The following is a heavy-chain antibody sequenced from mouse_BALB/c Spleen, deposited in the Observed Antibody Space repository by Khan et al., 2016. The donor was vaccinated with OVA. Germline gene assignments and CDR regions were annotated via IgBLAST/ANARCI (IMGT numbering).Heavy chain of an antibody. D-gene: IGHD1-1*01. J-gene: IGHJ2*01. CDR1: VFTFSDYY. V-gene: IGHV5-12*02. CDR3: ARFTTIYFDY. Sequence: EVELVESGGGLVQPGGSLKLSCATSVFTFSDYYMYWVRQTPEKSLEWVAYITNGGGTTYYPDTVKGRFTISRDNAKNTLYLQMSRLKSEDTAMYYCARFTTIYFDYWGQGTALTVSS. CDR2: ITNGGGTT.